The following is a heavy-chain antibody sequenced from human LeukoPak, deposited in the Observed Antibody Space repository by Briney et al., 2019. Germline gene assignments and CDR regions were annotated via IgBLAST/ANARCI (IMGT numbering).Heavy chain of an antibody. V-gene: IGHV1-2*02. Sequence: ASVKVSRKASGYTFTGYYMHWVRQAPGQGFEWMGWINPNTGDTNYAQKFQGRVTMTRDTTISAAFMELTRLTSDDTAVYYCASYPSSSPPFDYWGQGTLVTVSS. D-gene: IGHD6-6*01. CDR1: GYTFTGYY. CDR3: ASYPSSSPPFDY. CDR2: INPNTGDT. J-gene: IGHJ4*02.